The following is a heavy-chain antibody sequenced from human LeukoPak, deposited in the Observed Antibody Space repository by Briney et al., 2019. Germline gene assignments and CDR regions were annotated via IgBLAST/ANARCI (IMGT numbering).Heavy chain of an antibody. CDR3: VKRVTATLGTGAFDI. CDR1: GFTLDEYA. Sequence: GGSLRLSCAASGFTLDEYAIHWARQAPGKGLEWVSGISWNSGSIGYADSVKGRFTISRDNAKNSLYLQMNSLRAEDTALYYCVKRVTATLGTGAFDIWGQGTMVTVSS. CDR2: ISWNSGSI. D-gene: IGHD2-21*02. V-gene: IGHV3-9*01. J-gene: IGHJ3*02.